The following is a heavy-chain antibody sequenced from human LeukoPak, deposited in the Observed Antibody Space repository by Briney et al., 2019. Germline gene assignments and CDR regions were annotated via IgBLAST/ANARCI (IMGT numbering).Heavy chain of an antibody. CDR3: ARPNPDYGDYDHYYYGMDV. J-gene: IGHJ6*02. Sequence: GGSLRLSCAASGFTFRSFAMSWVRQAPGKGLKWVSTINDNGAGTYYADSVNGRFTVSRDNSKNTLYLQMNSLRAEDTAVYYCARPNPDYGDYDHYYYGMDVWGQGTTVTVSS. V-gene: IGHV3-23*01. CDR2: INDNGAGT. D-gene: IGHD4-17*01. CDR1: GFTFRSFA.